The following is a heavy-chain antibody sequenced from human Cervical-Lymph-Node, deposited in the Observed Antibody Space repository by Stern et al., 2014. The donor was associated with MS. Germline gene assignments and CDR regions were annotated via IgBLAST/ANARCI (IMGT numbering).Heavy chain of an antibody. CDR2: IYTTGST. D-gene: IGHD5-18*01. CDR1: GGSVGSGSYD. J-gene: IGHJ4*02. CDR3: ARDKEDTNMAFRYFDN. V-gene: IGHV4-61*02. Sequence: QVQLQESGPGLVKPSQTLSLTCTVSGGSVGSGSYDWSWIRQPAGKGLEWIGRIYTTGSTYYNPSLKSRVSISIDTSKNQFFLTLTSVTAADTAVYYCARDKEDTNMAFRYFDNWGQGTLVTVSS.